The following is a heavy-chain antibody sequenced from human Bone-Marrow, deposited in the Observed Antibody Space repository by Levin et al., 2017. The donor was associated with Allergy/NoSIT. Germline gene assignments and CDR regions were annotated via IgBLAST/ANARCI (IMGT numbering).Heavy chain of an antibody. CDR1: GFTISTNY. CDR3: ARDDVVATNH. V-gene: IGHV3-66*01. CDR2: IHSGGRK. J-gene: IGHJ4*02. Sequence: GESLKISCAASGFTISTNYMSWVRQVPGKGLEWVSIIHSGGRKNYADSEKGRFTISRDNYNNTLYLQMNSLRGEDTAIYYCARDDVVATNHWGQGTLVIVSS. D-gene: IGHD5-12*01.